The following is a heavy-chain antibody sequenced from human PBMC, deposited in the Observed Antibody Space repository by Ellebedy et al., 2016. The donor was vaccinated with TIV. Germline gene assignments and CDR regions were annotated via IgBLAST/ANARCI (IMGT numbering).Heavy chain of an antibody. CDR2: ISGSGGST. D-gene: IGHD3-3*01. Sequence: GESLKISXAASGFTFSSYAMSWVRQAPGKGLEWVSAISGSGGSTYYADSVKGRFTISRDNSKNTLYLQMNSLRAEDTAVYYCAKDLWGGNSFDYWGQGTLVTVSS. CDR3: AKDLWGGNSFDY. V-gene: IGHV3-23*01. J-gene: IGHJ4*02. CDR1: GFTFSSYA.